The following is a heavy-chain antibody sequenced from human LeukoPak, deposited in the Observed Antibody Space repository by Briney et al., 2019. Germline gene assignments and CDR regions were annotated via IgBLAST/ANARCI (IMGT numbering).Heavy chain of an antibody. D-gene: IGHD3-10*01. CDR3: ARLNLELPNLSYYYGMDV. J-gene: IGHJ6*02. Sequence: PSETLSLTCTVSGGSISSYYWSWIRQPPGKGLEWIGYIYYSGSTNYNPSLKSRVIISVDTSKNQFSLKLSSVTAADTAVYYCARLNLELPNLSYYYGMDVWGQGTTVTVSS. CDR2: IYYSGST. V-gene: IGHV4-59*08. CDR1: GGSISSYY.